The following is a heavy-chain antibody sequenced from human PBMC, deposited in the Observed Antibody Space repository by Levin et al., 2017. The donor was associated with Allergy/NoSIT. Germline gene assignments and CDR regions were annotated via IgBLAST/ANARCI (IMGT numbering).Heavy chain of an antibody. J-gene: IGHJ4*02. D-gene: IGHD5-12*01. CDR3: ARDRGSRSQYFDY. CDR1: GYTFTSYG. CDR2: ISAYNGNT. V-gene: IGHV1-18*01. Sequence: GESLKISCKASGYTFTSYGISWVRQAPGQGLEWMGWISAYNGNTNYAQKLQGRVTMTTDTSTSTGYMELRSLRSDDTAVYYCARDRGSRSQYFDYWGQGTLVTVSS.